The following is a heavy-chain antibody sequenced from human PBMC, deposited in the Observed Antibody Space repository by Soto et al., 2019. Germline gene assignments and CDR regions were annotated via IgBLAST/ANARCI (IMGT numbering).Heavy chain of an antibody. J-gene: IGHJ3*02. CDR1: GFTFDDYA. CDR2: ISWNSGSI. V-gene: IGHV3-9*01. CDR3: AKDIFLHARISSNAFDI. D-gene: IGHD6-6*01. Sequence: GGSLRLSCAASGFTFDDYAMHWVRQAPGKGLEWVSGISWNSGSIGYADSVKGRFTISRDNAKNSLYLQMNSLRAEDTALYYCAKDIFLHARISSNAFDIWGQGTMVTVSS.